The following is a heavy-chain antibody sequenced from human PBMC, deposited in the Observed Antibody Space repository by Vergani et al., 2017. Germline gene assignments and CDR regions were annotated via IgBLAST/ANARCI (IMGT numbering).Heavy chain of an antibody. J-gene: IGHJ5*02. D-gene: IGHD6-13*01. CDR2: IIPILGIA. CDR3: ARVRSGPAIIAAAGTGWLDP. Sequence: QVQLVQSGAEVKKPGSSVKVSCKASGGTFSSYAISWVRQAPGQGLEWMGRIIPILGIANYAQTFQGRVTITADKSASTAYMEMRSLRSEDTSVSCCARVRSGPAIIAAAGTGWLDPWGQGTLVTVSS. CDR1: GGTFSSYA. V-gene: IGHV1-69*04.